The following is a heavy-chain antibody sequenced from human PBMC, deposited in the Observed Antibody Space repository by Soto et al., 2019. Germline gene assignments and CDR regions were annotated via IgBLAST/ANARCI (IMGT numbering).Heavy chain of an antibody. CDR2: ISYDGSNK. J-gene: IGHJ4*02. CDR1: GFTFSSYA. CDR3: ARAPNWGYFDY. Sequence: PGGSLRLSCAASGFTFSSYAMHWVRQAPGKGLEWVAAISYDGSNKYYADSVKGRFTISRDNSKNTLYLQMNSLRAEDTAVYYCARAPNWGYFDYWGQGTLVTVS. V-gene: IGHV3-30-3*01. D-gene: IGHD7-27*01.